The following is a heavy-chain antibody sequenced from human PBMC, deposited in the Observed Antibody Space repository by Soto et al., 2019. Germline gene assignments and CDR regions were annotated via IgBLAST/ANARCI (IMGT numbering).Heavy chain of an antibody. CDR2: IYSGGNT. CDR1: GFIVSSNY. Sequence: EVQLVESGGGLVQPGGSLRLSCAASGFIVSSNYMSWVRQAPGKGLERVSVIYSGGNTYYADSVKGRFTISRDNSKNTLYLQMNSLRAEDTAVYYCARAYSSSLNWFDPWGQGTLVTVSS. D-gene: IGHD6-13*01. V-gene: IGHV3-66*01. CDR3: ARAYSSSLNWFDP. J-gene: IGHJ5*02.